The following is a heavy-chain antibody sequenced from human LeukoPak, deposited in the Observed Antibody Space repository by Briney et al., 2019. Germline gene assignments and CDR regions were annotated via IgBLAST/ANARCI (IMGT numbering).Heavy chain of an antibody. D-gene: IGHD3-16*02. J-gene: IGHJ4*02. CDR1: GFTFSKYW. V-gene: IGHV3-74*01. CDR2: INTDGTVT. CDR3: ARALPFDY. Sequence: GGSLRLSCTASGFTFSKYWMLWVRQAPGKGLESVSRINTDGTVTTYADSVKGRFTVSRDNADNTMFLQMNSVRDEDTAVYYCARALPFDYWGQGTLVTVSS.